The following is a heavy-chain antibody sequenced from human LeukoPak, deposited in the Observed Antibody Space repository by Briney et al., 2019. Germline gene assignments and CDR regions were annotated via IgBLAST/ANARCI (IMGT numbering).Heavy chain of an antibody. Sequence: PSETLSLTCTVSGGSISSYYWSWIRQPPGKGLEWIGYIYYSGSTNYNPSLKSRVTISVDTSKNQFSLKLSSVTAADTAVYYCARGPADLKYGDYWYFDLWGRGTLVTVSS. CDR3: ARGPADLKYGDYWYFDL. J-gene: IGHJ2*01. V-gene: IGHV4-59*08. CDR1: GGSISSYY. CDR2: IYYSGST. D-gene: IGHD4-17*01.